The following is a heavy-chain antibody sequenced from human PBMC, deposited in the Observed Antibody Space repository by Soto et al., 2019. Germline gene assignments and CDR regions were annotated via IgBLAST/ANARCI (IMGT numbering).Heavy chain of an antibody. Sequence: QLQLQESGPGLVKPSETLSLTCTVSGGSISSSSYYWGWIRQPPGKGLEWIGSIYYSGSTYYNPSLKSRGTISVDTSKNQFSLKLSSVTAADTAVYYCAGTLSMVRGVIDYWGQGTLVTVSS. V-gene: IGHV4-39*01. D-gene: IGHD3-10*01. CDR3: AGTLSMVRGVIDY. CDR1: GGSISSSSYY. CDR2: IYYSGST. J-gene: IGHJ4*02.